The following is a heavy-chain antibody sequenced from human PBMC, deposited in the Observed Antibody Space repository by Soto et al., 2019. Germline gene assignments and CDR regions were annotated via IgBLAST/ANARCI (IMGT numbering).Heavy chain of an antibody. Sequence: QVQLVESGGGVVQPGRSQRLSCAASGFTFSMYGMHWVRQAPGKGLEWMATVYYDGHNKYYADSVRGRFTISRDNSKNIVYLQMNSLRAEDTAVYYCARDPPSTLGSFDIWGRGTMVTVSS. V-gene: IGHV3-33*01. CDR3: ARDPPSTLGSFDI. J-gene: IGHJ3*02. CDR1: GFTFSMYG. CDR2: VYYDGHNK. D-gene: IGHD2-2*01.